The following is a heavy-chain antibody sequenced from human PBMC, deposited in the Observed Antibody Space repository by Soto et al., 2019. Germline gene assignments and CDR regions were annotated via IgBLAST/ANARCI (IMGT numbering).Heavy chain of an antibody. CDR2: ISSNGCST. J-gene: IGHJ5*02. D-gene: IGHD3-16*01. V-gene: IGHV3-64D*06. Sequence: GESLRLSCSASGFTFSSDAMHWGRQAQGKGLEYVSAISSNGCSTYYADSVKGRFTISRDNSKNTLYLQMSSLRAEDTAVYYCGKDPTSSWFDPWGQGTLVTVSS. CDR1: GFTFSSDA. CDR3: GKDPTSSWFDP.